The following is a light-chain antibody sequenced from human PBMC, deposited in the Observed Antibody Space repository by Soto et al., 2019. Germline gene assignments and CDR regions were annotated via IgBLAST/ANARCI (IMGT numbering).Light chain of an antibody. J-gene: IGKJ5*01. CDR3: QQYYNKVT. CDR1: QSVLYSSNNKNY. CDR2: WAS. Sequence: DIVMTQSPDSLAVSLGERVTINCKSSQSVLYSSNNKNYLAWYQQKSGQPPKLLISWASTRESGVPDRFSGSGSGTDFTLTISSLQAEDVAVYYCQQYYNKVTFGQGTRLEIK. V-gene: IGKV4-1*01.